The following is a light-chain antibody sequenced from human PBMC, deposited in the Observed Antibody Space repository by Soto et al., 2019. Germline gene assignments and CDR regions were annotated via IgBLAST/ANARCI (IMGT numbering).Light chain of an antibody. CDR3: SSYAGSNMGV. J-gene: IGLJ2*01. V-gene: IGLV2-8*01. CDR1: SSDIGVYNY. CDR2: EVS. Sequence: QSALTQPPSASGSPGQSVAISCTGTSSDIGVYNYVSWYQIHPGKAPKLMIYEVSKRPSGVPDRFSGSKSGNTASLIVSGLQAEDEADYYCSSYAGSNMGVFGGGTKVTVL.